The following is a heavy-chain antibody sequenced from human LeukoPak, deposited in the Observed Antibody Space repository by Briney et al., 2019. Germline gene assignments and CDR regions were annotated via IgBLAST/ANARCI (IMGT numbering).Heavy chain of an antibody. D-gene: IGHD4-23*01. CDR2: VSSSGIST. V-gene: IGHV3-23*01. Sequence: PGGSLRLSCAASGFSFSTYAMTWVRQAPGKGLEWVSTVSSSGISTFYADSVRGRFTVSRDNSKNTLYLQMNSLRVEDTALYYCARDYGGDSGYYWGQGTLVTVSS. J-gene: IGHJ4*02. CDR1: GFSFSTYA. CDR3: ARDYGGDSGYY.